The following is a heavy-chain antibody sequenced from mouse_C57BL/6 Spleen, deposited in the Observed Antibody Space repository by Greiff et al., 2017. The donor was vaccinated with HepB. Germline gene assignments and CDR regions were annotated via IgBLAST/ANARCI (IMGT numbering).Heavy chain of an antibody. V-gene: IGHV1-19*01. CDR1: GYTFTDYY. J-gene: IGHJ4*01. Sequence: VQLQQPGPVLVKPGASVKMSCKASGYTFTDYYMNWVKQSHGKSLEWIGVINPYNGGTSYNQKFKGKATFTVDTSSSTAYMELNSLTSEDSAVYYCARSIITTVVAKGDAMDYWGQGTSVTVSS. CDR2: INPYNGGT. D-gene: IGHD1-1*01. CDR3: ARSIITTVVAKGDAMDY.